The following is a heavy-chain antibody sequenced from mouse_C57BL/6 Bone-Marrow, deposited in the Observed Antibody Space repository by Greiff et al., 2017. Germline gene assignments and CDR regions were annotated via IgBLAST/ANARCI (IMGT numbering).Heavy chain of an antibody. D-gene: IGHD2-14*01. Sequence: EVKVVESGAELVRPGASVKLSCTASGFNIKDDYMHWVKQRPEQGLEWIGWIDPENGDTEYASKFQGKATITADTSSNTAYLQLSSLTSEDTAVYYWSALEVDIGWGQGTTLTVAS. V-gene: IGHV14-4*01. CDR2: IDPENGDT. CDR1: GFNIKDDY. J-gene: IGHJ2*01. CDR3: SALEVDIG.